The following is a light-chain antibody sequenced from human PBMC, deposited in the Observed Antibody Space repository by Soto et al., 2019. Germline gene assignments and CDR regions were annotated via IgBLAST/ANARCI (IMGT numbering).Light chain of an antibody. CDR3: QQYNDWPLT. CDR2: GAS. CDR1: QSVSSN. J-gene: IGKJ4*01. Sequence: EIVMTQSPATLSVSPGERATLSCRASQSVSSNLAWYQQKPGQAPRLLIYGASTRATDLPDRISGSGSGTEFTLTISSLQSEDFALYYCQQYNDWPLTFGGGTRVEIK. V-gene: IGKV3-15*01.